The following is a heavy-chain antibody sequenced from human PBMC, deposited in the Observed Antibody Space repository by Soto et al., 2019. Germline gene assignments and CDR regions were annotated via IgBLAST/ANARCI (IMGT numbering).Heavy chain of an antibody. CDR2: TYYRSKWYN. D-gene: IGHD5-18*01. J-gene: IGHJ4*02. Sequence: SQTLSLTCAISGDSVSSSSVTWNWIRHSPSRGLEWLGRTYYRSKWYNDYAESVKSRITINPDTSKNQFSLHLNSVTPEDTAVYYCVRLIGNSWLHFWGQGTLVTVSS. CDR3: VRLIGNSWLHF. CDR1: GDSVSSSSVT. V-gene: IGHV6-1*01.